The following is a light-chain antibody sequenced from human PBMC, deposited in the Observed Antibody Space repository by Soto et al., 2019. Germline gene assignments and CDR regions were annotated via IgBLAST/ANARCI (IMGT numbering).Light chain of an antibody. Sequence: EIVMTQSPATLSVSPGERATLSCRASQSVSSNLAWYQQKPGQAPRLLIYGASTRATGIPARFSGSGSGTEFTPTISSLQSEDFAVYYCQQYNNWPPTFAQGTKVEIE. CDR2: GAS. CDR3: QQYNNWPPT. V-gene: IGKV3-15*01. J-gene: IGKJ1*01. CDR1: QSVSSN.